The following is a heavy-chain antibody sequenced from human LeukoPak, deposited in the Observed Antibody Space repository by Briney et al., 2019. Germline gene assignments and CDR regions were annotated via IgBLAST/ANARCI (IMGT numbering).Heavy chain of an antibody. J-gene: IGHJ6*02. Sequence: PGGSLRLSCAASGFTVSSNYMSWVRQAPGKGLEWVSYISTSGRTIYYADSVKGRFTISRDNVENSLYLQMDNLRAEDTAVYYCASKDCNGDCYSFYHYYGMDVWGQGTTVTVSS. CDR3: ASKDCNGDCYSFYHYYGMDV. CDR1: GFTVSSNY. D-gene: IGHD2-21*02. CDR2: ISTSGRTI. V-gene: IGHV3-11*04.